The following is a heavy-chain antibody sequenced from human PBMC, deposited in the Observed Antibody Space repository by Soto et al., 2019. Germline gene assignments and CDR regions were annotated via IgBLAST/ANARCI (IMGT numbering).Heavy chain of an antibody. J-gene: IGHJ5*02. CDR3: AHIGRGYDRLWWFDP. D-gene: IGHD3-22*01. V-gene: IGHV2-5*02. CDR1: GFSLSTSGVG. Sequence: QITLKESGPTLVKPTQTLTLTCTFSGFSLSTSGVGVGWIRQPPGKALEWLALIYWDDDKRYSPSLKSRLTITKDTSKIQVFLTITNMHPVATATYYCAHIGRGYDRLWWFDPWGQGTLVTFSS. CDR2: IYWDDDK.